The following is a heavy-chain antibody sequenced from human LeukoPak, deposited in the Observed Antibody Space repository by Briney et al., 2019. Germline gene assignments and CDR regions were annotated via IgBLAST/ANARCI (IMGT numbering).Heavy chain of an antibody. CDR1: GGTFSSYA. V-gene: IGHV1-69*06. J-gene: IGHJ4*02. CDR3: ARATQGYCSGGSCYEYYFDY. Sequence: ASVKVSCKASGGTFSSYAISWVRQAPGQGLEWMGGIIPIFGTANCAQKFQGRVTITADKSTSTAYMELSSLRSEDTAVYYCARATQGYCSGGSCYEYYFDYWGQGTLVTVSS. CDR2: IIPIFGTA. D-gene: IGHD2-15*01.